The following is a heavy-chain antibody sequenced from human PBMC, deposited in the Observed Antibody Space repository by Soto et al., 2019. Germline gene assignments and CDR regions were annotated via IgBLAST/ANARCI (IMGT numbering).Heavy chain of an antibody. CDR3: ARGGTYRYALLAY. Sequence: GASVKVSCKASGYSFTNYAIQWVRQAPGQSLEWVGWINAGNGDTEYSQKFQGTVTITTDTSATTAYLELNSLRSEDTAVYYCARGGTYRYALLAYWGQGTLVTVSS. D-gene: IGHD3-16*01. CDR2: INAGNGDT. V-gene: IGHV1-3*01. J-gene: IGHJ4*02. CDR1: GYSFTNYA.